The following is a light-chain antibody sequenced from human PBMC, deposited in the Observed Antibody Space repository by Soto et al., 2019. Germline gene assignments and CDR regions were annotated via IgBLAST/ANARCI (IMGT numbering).Light chain of an antibody. Sequence: QSALTQPASGSGSPGQSITISCTGTISDFVIYNYVSWYQQHPGKAPKLMLYGVSNRPSGVSNRFSGSKSGNTASLTISGLQAEDEADYYCSSHTTSSALQVFGTGTKVTVL. V-gene: IGLV2-14*01. CDR3: SSHTTSSALQV. J-gene: IGLJ1*01. CDR1: ISDFVIYNY. CDR2: GVS.